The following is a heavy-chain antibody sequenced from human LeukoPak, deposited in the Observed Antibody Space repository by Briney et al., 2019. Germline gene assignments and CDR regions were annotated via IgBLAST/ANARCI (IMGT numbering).Heavy chain of an antibody. CDR3: ARGSSY. J-gene: IGHJ4*02. Sequence: GGSLRLSCAASGFTFSSYSMNWVRQAPGKGLEWVSYISSSSNTIYYADSVKGRFTISRDNAKNSLYLQMNSLRAEDTAVYYCARGSSYWGQGTLVTVSS. CDR2: ISSSSNTI. V-gene: IGHV3-48*01. D-gene: IGHD2-15*01. CDR1: GFTFSSYS.